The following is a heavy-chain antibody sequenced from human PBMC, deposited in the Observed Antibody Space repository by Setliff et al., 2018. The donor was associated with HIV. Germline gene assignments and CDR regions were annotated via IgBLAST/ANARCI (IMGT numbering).Heavy chain of an antibody. J-gene: IGHJ4*02. CDR1: GDSIRSARHS. V-gene: IGHV4-61*09. D-gene: IGHD6-19*01. CDR2: VFSAGHS. CDR3: ARARAAGFGINGFDS. Sequence: KASETLSLTCSVPGDSIRSARHSWTWIRQPVGKPPEWIGHVFSAGHSNYNPSLRGRVAMSLDQYKNQFSLSLDSVTAADTAVYSCARARAAGFGINGFDSWGQGTQVTVSS.